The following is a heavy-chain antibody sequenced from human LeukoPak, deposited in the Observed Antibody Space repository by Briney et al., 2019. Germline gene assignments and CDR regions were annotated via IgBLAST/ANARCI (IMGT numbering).Heavy chain of an antibody. CDR2: IYTSGST. J-gene: IGHJ4*02. D-gene: IGHD3-10*01. CDR3: ARQEYYYGSGSSHFDY. V-gene: IGHV4-4*07. CDR1: GGSISSYY. Sequence: SETLSLTCTVSGGSISSYYWSWIRQPAGKGLEWIGRIYTSGSTNYNPSLKSRVTMSVDTSKNQFSLKLSSVTAADTAVYYCARQEYYYGSGSSHFDYWGQGTLVTVSS.